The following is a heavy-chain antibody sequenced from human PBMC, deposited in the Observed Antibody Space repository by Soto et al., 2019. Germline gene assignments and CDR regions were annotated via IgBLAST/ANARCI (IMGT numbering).Heavy chain of an antibody. CDR2: INTDGGST. J-gene: IGHJ4*02. V-gene: IGHV3-74*01. CDR1: GFTFSSYW. D-gene: IGHD3-22*01. CDR3: ARPRYDSTGTPFDH. Sequence: EVQLVESGGGLVQTGGSLRLSCAASGFTFSSYWLHWVRQAPGKGLVWVSGINTDGGSTDYADSVKGRFIISRDNAKNTLYLQMNSLRAEDTAVYYCARPRYDSTGTPFDHWGLGTLVTVSS.